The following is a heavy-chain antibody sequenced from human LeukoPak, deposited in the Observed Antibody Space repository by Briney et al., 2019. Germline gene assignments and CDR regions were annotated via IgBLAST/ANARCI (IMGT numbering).Heavy chain of an antibody. D-gene: IGHD6-6*01. CDR3: ARTSIAARSVSCDY. V-gene: IGHV3-7*01. J-gene: IGHJ4*02. CDR2: IKQDGSEK. CDR1: GFTFSTYR. Sequence: GSLRLSCAASGFTFSTYRMTWVRQAPGKGLEWVANIKQDGSEKHYVDSVKGRFTISRDNAKNSLYLQMSSLRAEDTAVYYCARTSIAARSVSCDYWGQGTLVTVSS.